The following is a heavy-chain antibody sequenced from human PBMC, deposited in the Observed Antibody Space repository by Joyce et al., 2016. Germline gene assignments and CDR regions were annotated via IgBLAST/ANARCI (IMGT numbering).Heavy chain of an antibody. CDR3: ARDPGYSAFDY. CDR1: GFAFSSYW. V-gene: IGHV3-7*04. Sequence: EVQLVESGGALVQLGGSLRLSCAASGFAFSSYWMTWVRPTPDKGLEFVANMSQHGTTKILAVSVGGRFTISRDNAKNSLYLQMNSLRAEDTAIYYCARDPGYSAFDYWGQGSLVTVSS. D-gene: IGHD6-13*01. J-gene: IGHJ4*02. CDR2: MSQHGTTK.